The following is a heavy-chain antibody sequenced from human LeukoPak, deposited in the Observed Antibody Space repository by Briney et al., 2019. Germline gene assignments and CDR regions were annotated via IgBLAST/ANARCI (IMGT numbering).Heavy chain of an antibody. CDR1: GFTFSSYS. CDR2: ITSTAYGGTA. J-gene: IGHJ4*02. CDR3: TREGREYVYAYLDL. Sequence: GGSLRLSCAASGFTFSSYSMNWVRQAPGKGLEWVGFITSTAYGGTAEYAASVKGRFTISRNDSKDIAFLQMNSLKTEDTAVYFCTREGREYVYAYLDLWGQGTLVTVSS. V-gene: IGHV3-49*04. D-gene: IGHD2/OR15-2a*01.